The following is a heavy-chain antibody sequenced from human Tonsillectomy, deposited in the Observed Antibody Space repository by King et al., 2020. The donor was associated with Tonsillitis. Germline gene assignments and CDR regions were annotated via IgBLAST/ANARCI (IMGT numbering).Heavy chain of an antibody. D-gene: IGHD6-19*01. CDR3: GKVIPVAGNASNY. CDR1: GFTFSNYA. Sequence: VQLVESGGGLVQPGGSLRLSCAASGFTFSNYAMSWVRQAPGKGLEWVSTISGSGGSTYYADSVKGRFTISRDNSKNTLFLQMISRRAEDTAVYYCGKVIPVAGNASNYWGQGALVTVSS. V-gene: IGHV3-23*04. J-gene: IGHJ4*02. CDR2: ISGSGGST.